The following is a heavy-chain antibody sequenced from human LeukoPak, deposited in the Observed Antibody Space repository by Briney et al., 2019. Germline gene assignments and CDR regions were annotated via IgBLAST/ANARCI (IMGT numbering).Heavy chain of an antibody. Sequence: GGSLRLSCAASGFTFSSYWMHWVRQDPSKGLVWVSRINIDGTSTAYADSVKGRFTVSRDNAKNTLYLQMDSLRAEDTAVYFRVRDRGWNSFDYWGQGTLVTVSS. J-gene: IGHJ4*02. V-gene: IGHV3-74*01. CDR3: VRDRGWNSFDY. CDR1: GFTFSSYW. D-gene: IGHD1/OR15-1a*01. CDR2: INIDGTST.